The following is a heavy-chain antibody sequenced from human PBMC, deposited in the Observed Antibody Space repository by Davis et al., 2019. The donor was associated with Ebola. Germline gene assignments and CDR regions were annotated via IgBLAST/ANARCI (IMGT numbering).Heavy chain of an antibody. J-gene: IGHJ5*02. D-gene: IGHD2-2*01. CDR2: ISYDGSNK. CDR3: ARERAPIVVVPAARFDP. V-gene: IGHV3-30-3*01. Sequence: GESLKISCAASGFSVSSNYMSWVRQAPGKGLEWVAVISYDGSNKHYADSVKGRFTISRDNAKNSLYLQMNSLRAEDTAVYYCARERAPIVVVPAARFDPWGQGTLVTVSS. CDR1: GFSVSSNY.